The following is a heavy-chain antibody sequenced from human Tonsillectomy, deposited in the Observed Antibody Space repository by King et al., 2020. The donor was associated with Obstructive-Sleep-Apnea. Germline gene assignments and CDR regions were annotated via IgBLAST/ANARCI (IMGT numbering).Heavy chain of an antibody. Sequence: VQLQQWGAGLLKPSETLSRTCAVYGGSFSDYYWSWIRQPPGKGLEWIGEINHSGSTNYNPSLKSRVTISVDTSKNQFSLKLNSVTAAETAVYYCARDGNGFDYWGQGTLVTVSS. J-gene: IGHJ4*02. CDR3: ARDGNGFDY. V-gene: IGHV4-34*01. D-gene: IGHD1-14*01. CDR2: INHSGST. CDR1: GGSFSDYY.